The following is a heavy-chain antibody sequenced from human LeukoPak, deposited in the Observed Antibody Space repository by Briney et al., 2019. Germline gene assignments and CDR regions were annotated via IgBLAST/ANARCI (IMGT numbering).Heavy chain of an antibody. CDR2: ISGDGGSS. CDR3: AKDYAVVVTAMEAYGMDV. CDR1: GVTLDDYA. Sequence: GGSLTLCCAPSGVTLDDYAMRWVRHAPGKGLEWVSLISGDGGSSYYADSVKGRFTISRDNSKNSLYLQMNSLRTEDTALYYCAKDYAVVVTAMEAYGMDVWGQGTTVTVSS. D-gene: IGHD2-21*02. V-gene: IGHV3-43*02. J-gene: IGHJ6*02.